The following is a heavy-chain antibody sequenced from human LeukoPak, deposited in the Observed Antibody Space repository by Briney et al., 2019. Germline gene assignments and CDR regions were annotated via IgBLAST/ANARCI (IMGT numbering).Heavy chain of an antibody. D-gene: IGHD3-22*01. CDR2: IYPGDSDT. Sequence: GESLKISCKGSGYSFTSYWIGWVRQMPGKGLEWMGIIYPGDSDTRYSPSFQGQVTVSADKSISTAYLQWSSLKASDTAMYYCASFYYDSSGYCPAEYFQHWGQGTLVTVSS. J-gene: IGHJ1*01. CDR1: GYSFTSYW. CDR3: ASFYYDSSGYCPAEYFQH. V-gene: IGHV5-51*01.